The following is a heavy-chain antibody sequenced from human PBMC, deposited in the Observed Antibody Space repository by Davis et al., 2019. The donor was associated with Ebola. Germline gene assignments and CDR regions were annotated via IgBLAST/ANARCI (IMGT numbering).Heavy chain of an antibody. CDR2: INWNGNFI. J-gene: IGHJ3*02. CDR3: AKAAFRGYEYGGDALDI. CDR1: GFTFDDYA. D-gene: IGHD5-12*01. Sequence: SLKISCAASGFTFDDYAMHWVRQAPGRGLDWVSTINWNGNFIDYADSVKGRFSVSRDNGKNSLYLQMNSLRADDTALYYCAKAAFRGYEYGGDALDIWGRGIMVTVSS. V-gene: IGHV3-9*01.